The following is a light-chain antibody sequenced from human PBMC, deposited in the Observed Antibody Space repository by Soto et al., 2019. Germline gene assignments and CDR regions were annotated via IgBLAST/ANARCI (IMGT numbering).Light chain of an antibody. V-gene: IGLV1-51*01. Sequence: QSVLTQPPSVSGAPGQRVTISCTGSSSNIGASIDVHWYQQLPGTAPKLLIYDNNERPSGIPDRFSGSKSGTSATLGITGLQTGDEADYYCGAWDGGLSAFVFGTGTKVTVL. CDR1: SSNIGASID. CDR3: GAWDGGLSAFV. J-gene: IGLJ1*01. CDR2: DNN.